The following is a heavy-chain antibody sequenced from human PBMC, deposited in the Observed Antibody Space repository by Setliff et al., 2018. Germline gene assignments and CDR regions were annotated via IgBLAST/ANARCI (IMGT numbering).Heavy chain of an antibody. CDR3: ARDPLDPYYGSGSYGDPRPL. CDR1: GGTFSSYA. Sequence: GASVKVSCKASGGTFSSYAISWVRQAPGQGLEWMGRIIPIFGTANYAQKFQGRVTITADKSTSTAYMELSSLRSEDTAVYYCARDPLDPYYGSGSYGDPRPLWGQGTLVTVSS. V-gene: IGHV1-69*06. J-gene: IGHJ4*02. CDR2: IIPIFGTA. D-gene: IGHD3-10*01.